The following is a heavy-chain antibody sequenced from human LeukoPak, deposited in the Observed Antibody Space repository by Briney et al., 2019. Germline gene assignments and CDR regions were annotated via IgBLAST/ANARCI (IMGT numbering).Heavy chain of an antibody. CDR1: GFTFSDYF. J-gene: IGHJ4*02. Sequence: GGSLRLSCAASGFTFSDYFMTWIRQAPGQGLEWISYISGSGDIIYYADSVKGRFTISRDNPKNTLYLQMNSLRAEDTAVYFCAKRGVVIRVILVGFHKEAYYFDSWGQGALVTVSS. V-gene: IGHV3-11*01. CDR2: ISGSGDII. CDR3: AKRGVVIRVILVGFHKEAYYFDS. D-gene: IGHD3-22*01.